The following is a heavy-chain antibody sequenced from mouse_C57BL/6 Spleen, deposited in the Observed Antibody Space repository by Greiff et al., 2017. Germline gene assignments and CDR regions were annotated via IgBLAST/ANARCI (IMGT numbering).Heavy chain of an antibody. D-gene: IGHD1-1*01. CDR3: ARDRYYYGSSYWYFDV. CDR1: GFTFSDYY. J-gene: IGHJ1*03. Sequence: DVMLVESEGGLVQPGSSMKLSCTASGFTFSDYYMAWVRQVPETGLEWVANINYDGSSTYYLDSLKSRFIISRDNAKNILYLQMSSLKSEDTATYYCARDRYYYGSSYWYFDVWGTGTTVTVSS. V-gene: IGHV5-16*01. CDR2: INYDGSST.